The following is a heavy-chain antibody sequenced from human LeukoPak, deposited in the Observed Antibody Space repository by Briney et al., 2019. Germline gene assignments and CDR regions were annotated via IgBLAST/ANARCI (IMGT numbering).Heavy chain of an antibody. CDR2: IYYSGST. D-gene: IGHD6-19*01. CDR1: GGSISSYY. CDR3: ARLYGSGLFDY. Sequence: SETLSLTCTVSGGSISSYYWSWIRQPPGKGLEWIGYIYYSGSTNYNPSLKSRVTISVDTSKNQFSLKLSSVTAADTAVYYCARLYGSGLFDYWGQGTLATVSS. J-gene: IGHJ4*02. V-gene: IGHV4-59*08.